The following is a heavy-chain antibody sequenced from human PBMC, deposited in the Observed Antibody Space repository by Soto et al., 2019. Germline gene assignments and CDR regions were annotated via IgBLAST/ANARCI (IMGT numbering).Heavy chain of an antibody. V-gene: IGHV3-7*01. CDR1: GFTFSSFC. Sequence: EVQLAESGGGLLQPEGSLRLSCAGSGFTFSSFCMSWVRQAPGKELEWVANIKQDGSEKYYVDSVKGRFTISRDNAKNSLYLQINSLSAEATAVYYCARDSVAGIGFFEYRGHGTLVTV. J-gene: IGHJ4*01. D-gene: IGHD6-19*01. CDR3: ARDSVAGIGFFEY. CDR2: IKQDGSEK.